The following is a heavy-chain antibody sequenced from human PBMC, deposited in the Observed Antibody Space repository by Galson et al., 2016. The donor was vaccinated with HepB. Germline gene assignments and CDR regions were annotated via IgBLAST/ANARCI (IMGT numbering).Heavy chain of an antibody. J-gene: IGHJ5*02. D-gene: IGHD4-17*01. CDR3: AKEVLEGVDCGRFDP. Sequence: SVKVSCKASGYIFKNNIVSWVRQAPGQGLEWMGWINPYNGNTHYAQKVQGRVTMTTDTSTSTVYMEVRSLTSDDTAVYYCAKEVLEGVDCGRFDPWGQGTQVTVSA. CDR2: INPYNGNT. V-gene: IGHV1-18*01. CDR1: GYIFKNNI.